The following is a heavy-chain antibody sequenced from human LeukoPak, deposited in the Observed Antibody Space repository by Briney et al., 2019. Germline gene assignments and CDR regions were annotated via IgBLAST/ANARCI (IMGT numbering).Heavy chain of an antibody. CDR2: INHSGST. CDR1: GGSFSGYY. J-gene: IGHJ4*02. Sequence: SETLSLTCAVYGGSFSGYYWSWIRQPPGKGLEWIGEINHSGSTNYNPSLKSRVTISVDTSENQFSLKLSSVTAADTAVYYCARNRAYGDYSYWGQGTLVTVSS. D-gene: IGHD4-17*01. V-gene: IGHV4-34*01. CDR3: ARNRAYGDYSY.